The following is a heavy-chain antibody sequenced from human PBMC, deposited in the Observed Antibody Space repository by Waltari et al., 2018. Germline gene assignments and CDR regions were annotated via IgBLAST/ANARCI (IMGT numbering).Heavy chain of an antibody. CDR2: IKQDGSEN. D-gene: IGHD1-26*01. Sequence: EVQLVESGGGLVQPGGSLRLSCAASGFRLSTHWMNWVRQAPGKGLEWVATIKQDGSENFYVDSVKGRFTISRDTAKSSVFLQMNSLSAEDTAVYYCARDSGGMDVWGQGTTVTVSS. CDR1: GFRLSTHW. J-gene: IGHJ6*02. CDR3: ARDSGGMDV. V-gene: IGHV3-7*01.